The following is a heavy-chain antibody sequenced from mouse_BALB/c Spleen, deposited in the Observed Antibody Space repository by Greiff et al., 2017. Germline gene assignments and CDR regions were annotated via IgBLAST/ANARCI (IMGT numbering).Heavy chain of an antibody. Sequence: EVQLQESGPELVKPGASVKISCKASGYTFTDYNMHWVKQSHGKSLEWIGYIYPYNGGTGYNQKFKSKATLTVDNSSSTAYMELRSLTSEDSAVYYCARSDGYPAWFAYWGQGTLVTVSA. D-gene: IGHD2-3*01. CDR2: IYPYNGGT. J-gene: IGHJ3*01. V-gene: IGHV1S29*02. CDR3: ARSDGYPAWFAY. CDR1: GYTFTDYN.